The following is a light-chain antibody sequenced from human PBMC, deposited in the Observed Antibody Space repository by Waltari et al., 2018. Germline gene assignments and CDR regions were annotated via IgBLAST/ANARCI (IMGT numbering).Light chain of an antibody. J-gene: IGLJ3*02. Sequence: QSVLAQPPSASETPGQRVTISCSGSSSTIGSNYIYWYQQLPGTAPKLLIYRSQERPSGVPERFSGSKSGTSASLAISGLRSEDEADYYCATWDDSLTAWVFGGGTKVTVV. CDR1: SSTIGSNY. V-gene: IGLV1-47*01. CDR2: RSQ. CDR3: ATWDDSLTAWV.